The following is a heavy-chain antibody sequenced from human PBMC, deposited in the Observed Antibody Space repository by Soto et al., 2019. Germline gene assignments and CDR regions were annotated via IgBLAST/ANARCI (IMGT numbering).Heavy chain of an antibody. CDR3: AERSGSCYGCGGMDV. Sequence: GASVKVSCKASGGTFSSYAIIWVRQAPGQGLEWMGGIIPIFGTANYAQKFQGRVTITADESTSTAYMELSSLRSEDTAVYYCAERSGSCYGCGGMDVWGQGTTVTVSS. CDR2: IIPIFGTA. D-gene: IGHD2-15*01. CDR1: GGTFSSYA. J-gene: IGHJ6*02. V-gene: IGHV1-69*13.